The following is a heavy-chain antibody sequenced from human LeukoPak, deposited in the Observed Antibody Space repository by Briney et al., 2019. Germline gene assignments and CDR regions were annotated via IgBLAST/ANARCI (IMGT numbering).Heavy chain of an antibody. CDR3: ARASSWYTPSRFDP. V-gene: IGHV3-7*01. J-gene: IGHJ5*02. CDR2: IKEDGSEK. D-gene: IGHD6-13*01. CDR1: GFTFNIYW. Sequence: GGSLRLSCAASGFTFNIYWMSWVRQAPGKGLEWVANIKEDGSEKYYVDPVKGRFTISRDNAKNSLYLQMNSLRAEDTAVYYCARASSWYTPSRFDPWGQGTLVTVSS.